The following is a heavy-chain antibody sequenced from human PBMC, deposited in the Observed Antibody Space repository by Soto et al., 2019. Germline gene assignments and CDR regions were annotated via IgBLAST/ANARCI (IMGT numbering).Heavy chain of an antibody. Sequence: SETLSLTCTVSGGSISSGGYYWSWIRQHPGKGLEWIGYIYYSGSTYYNPSLKSRVTISVDTSKNQFSLKLSSVTAADTAVYYCARERPGGGEAFDIWGQGTMVTVSS. V-gene: IGHV4-31*03. CDR3: ARERPGGGEAFDI. D-gene: IGHD2-15*01. CDR1: GGSISSGGYY. J-gene: IGHJ3*02. CDR2: IYYSGST.